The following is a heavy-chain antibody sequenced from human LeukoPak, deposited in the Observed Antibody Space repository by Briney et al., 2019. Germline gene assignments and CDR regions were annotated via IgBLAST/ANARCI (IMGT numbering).Heavy chain of an antibody. J-gene: IGHJ5*02. D-gene: IGHD2-2*01. CDR1: GFTFSSYG. CDR2: VSYDGRNQ. V-gene: IGHV3-30*03. Sequence: PGRSLRLSCAASGFTFSSYGMHWFRQAPGKGLEWVAAVSYDGRNQYYADSVKGRFTISRDSSKNTVYLQMSSLRAEDRAVYYCARDDCTTTTCHGSWGQGTLVTVSS. CDR3: ARDDCTTTTCHGS.